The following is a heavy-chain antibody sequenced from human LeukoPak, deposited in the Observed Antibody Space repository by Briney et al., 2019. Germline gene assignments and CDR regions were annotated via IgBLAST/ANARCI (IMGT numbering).Heavy chain of an antibody. J-gene: IGHJ4*02. D-gene: IGHD6-19*01. V-gene: IGHV4-38-2*02. CDR2: IYHSGST. Sequence: PSETLSLTCTVSGYSISSGYCWGWIRQPPGKGLEWIGSIYHSGSTYYNPSLKSRVTISVDTSKNQFSLKLSSVTAADTAVYYCARVVAGTPYFDYWGQGTLVTVSS. CDR1: GYSISSGYC. CDR3: ARVVAGTPYFDY.